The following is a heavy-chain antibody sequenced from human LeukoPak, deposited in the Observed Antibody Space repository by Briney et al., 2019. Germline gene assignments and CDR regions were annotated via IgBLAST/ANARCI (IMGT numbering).Heavy chain of an antibody. Sequence: SETLSLTCTVSGYSISSGYYWGWIRQPPGKGLEWIGSIYHSGSTYYNPSLKSRVTISVDTSKNQFSLKLSSVTAADTAVYHCARSSSIAALYHTYYFDYWGQGTLVTVSS. J-gene: IGHJ4*02. CDR2: IYHSGST. V-gene: IGHV4-38-2*02. CDR1: GYSISSGYY. D-gene: IGHD6-6*01. CDR3: ARSSSIAALYHTYYFDY.